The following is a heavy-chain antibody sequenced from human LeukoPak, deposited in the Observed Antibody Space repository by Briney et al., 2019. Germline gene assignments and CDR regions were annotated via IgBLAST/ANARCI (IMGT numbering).Heavy chain of an antibody. Sequence: SETLSLTCAVSGGSIGSYYWSWLRQPPGRGLVWIGYIYYSGTTNYNPSLKSRVTISVDTSKNQFSLKLTSVTAADTAIYYCAREDPQTTVPEGLDVWGQGTTVTVSS. D-gene: IGHD4-17*01. CDR2: IYYSGTT. V-gene: IGHV4-59*01. CDR1: GGSIGSYY. J-gene: IGHJ6*02. CDR3: AREDPQTTVPEGLDV.